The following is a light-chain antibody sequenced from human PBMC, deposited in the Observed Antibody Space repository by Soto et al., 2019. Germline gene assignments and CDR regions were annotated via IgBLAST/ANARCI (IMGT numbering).Light chain of an antibody. J-gene: IGKJ1*01. V-gene: IGKV2-30*01. CDR1: RSLINSDGNTS. CDR2: RVS. Sequence: VIMTQSPLSLPVTLGQPAFISCRSGRSLINSDGNTSLSWLQQRLGQSPRRLVYRVSRRDSVVKNRFRGVGSGTDFTQKIRRVVAEDIAVYYCMQGTPRPPTFVHVTKVEIK. CDR3: MQGTPRPPT.